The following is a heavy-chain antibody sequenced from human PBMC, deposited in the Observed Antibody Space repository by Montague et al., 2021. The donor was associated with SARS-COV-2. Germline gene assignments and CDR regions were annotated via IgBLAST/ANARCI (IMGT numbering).Heavy chain of an antibody. CDR1: GFSLSTSGMC. D-gene: IGHD6-13*01. CDR3: ARILVAAAGSPFDP. CDR2: IDWDDDK. Sequence: PALVKPTQTLTLTCTFSGFSLSTSGMCVSWIRQPPGKALEWLARIDWDDDKYYGTSLKTRLTISKDTSKNQVALTMTNMDPVDTATYYCARILVAAAGSPFDPWGQGTLVTVSS. V-gene: IGHV2-70*11. J-gene: IGHJ5*02.